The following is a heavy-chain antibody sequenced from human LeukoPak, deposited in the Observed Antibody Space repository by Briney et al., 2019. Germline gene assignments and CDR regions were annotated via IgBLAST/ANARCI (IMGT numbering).Heavy chain of an antibody. D-gene: IGHD2-21*01. CDR1: GFTFSSYW. J-gene: IGHJ4*02. CDR3: ARGGGHVVVVRESDY. CDR2: IRQDGSEK. Sequence: GGSLRLSCAVCGFTFSSYWMSWVRQTPGKGGVWVANIRQDGSEKYYGYSVKGRFTILRDNDENSLDVHMNRVRAEDTAVFYSARGGGHVVVVRESDYWGQGPLVTVSS. V-gene: IGHV3-7*01.